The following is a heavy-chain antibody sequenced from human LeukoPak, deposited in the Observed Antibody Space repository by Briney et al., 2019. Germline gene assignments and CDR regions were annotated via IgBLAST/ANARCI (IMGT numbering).Heavy chain of an antibody. J-gene: IGHJ4*02. Sequence: GASVKVSCKASGYSFTDHYLHWLRQAPGQGLEWMAWIHPKTGVTNYAERFQGRLSLTRDTSINTLYMELNSLTSDDTAAYYCARDHNWGPDYWGQGTLVSVSS. CDR2: IHPKTGVT. D-gene: IGHD7-27*01. CDR1: GYSFTDHY. V-gene: IGHV1-2*02. CDR3: ARDHNWGPDY.